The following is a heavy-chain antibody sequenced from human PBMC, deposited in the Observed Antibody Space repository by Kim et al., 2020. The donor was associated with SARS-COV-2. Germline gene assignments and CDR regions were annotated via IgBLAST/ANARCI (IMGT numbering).Heavy chain of an antibody. CDR3: ARDRGSLSGMDV. CDR2: IIPIFGTT. V-gene: IGHV1-69*13. CDR1: GGTFSQYG. J-gene: IGHJ6*02. Sequence: SVKVSCKASGGTFSQYGISWVRQAPGQGLEWMGAIIPIFGTTHYEPKFQGRVTITADEFTKTANKELTSLTSGDTAVYYCARDRGSLSGMDVWGQGTTVTVTS. D-gene: IGHD2-15*01.